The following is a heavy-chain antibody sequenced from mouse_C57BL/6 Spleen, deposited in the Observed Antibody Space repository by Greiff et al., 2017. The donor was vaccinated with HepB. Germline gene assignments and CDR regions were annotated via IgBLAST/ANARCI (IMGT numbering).Heavy chain of an antibody. V-gene: IGHV1-81*01. CDR2: IYPRSGNT. D-gene: IGHD2-3*01. J-gene: IGHJ4*01. CDR3: AREEVYAGHYRAMDY. CDR1: GYTFTSLG. Sequence: QVPLPQSGAELARPGASVKLSCKASGYTFTSLGIRWVKQRTGQGLEWIGEIYPRSGNTYYNEKFKGKATLTADKSSSTAYMELRSLTSEDSAVYFCAREEVYAGHYRAMDYWGQGTSVTVSS.